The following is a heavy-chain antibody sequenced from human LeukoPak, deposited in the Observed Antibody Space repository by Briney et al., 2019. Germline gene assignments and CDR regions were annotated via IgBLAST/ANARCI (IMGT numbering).Heavy chain of an antibody. CDR3: ARVGAMVL. V-gene: IGHV1-2*02. CDR1: GYTFTGYY. CDR2: INPNSGGT. J-gene: IGHJ1*01. D-gene: IGHD5-18*01. Sequence: SVKVSCKASGYTFTGYYMNWVRQAPGQGLEWMGWINPNSGGTNYAQKFQGRITMTRDKSISTAYMDLTSLRSDDTAVYYCARVGAMVLWGQGTLVTVSS.